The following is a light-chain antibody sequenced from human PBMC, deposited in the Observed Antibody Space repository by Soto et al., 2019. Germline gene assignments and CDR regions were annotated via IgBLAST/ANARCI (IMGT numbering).Light chain of an antibody. J-gene: IGKJ1*01. Sequence: EVMMTQFPDTVSVTPGDTVTLSCGASQSVRTNLAWYQQRPCQAPRLLIHYSSTRATDIPARFSGSGSGTNFTLAISSLHSEDFAVYYCQQYAYWPETFGQGTKVDI. V-gene: IGKV3D-15*01. CDR2: YSS. CDR1: QSVRTN. CDR3: QQYAYWPET.